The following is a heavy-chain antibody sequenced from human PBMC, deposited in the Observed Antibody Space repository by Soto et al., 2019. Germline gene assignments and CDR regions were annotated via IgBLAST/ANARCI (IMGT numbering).Heavy chain of an antibody. V-gene: IGHV4-31*03. CDR1: GGSISSAAYY. J-gene: IGHJ4*02. D-gene: IGHD5-18*01. Sequence: QVQLQESGPGLVKPSQTLSLTCTVSGGSISSAAYYWSWIRQHPGKGLEWIGYISHSGSNYYTPSLKSRVITSAETTKHQFYLNGTSVTAADTAVYYCAREYTYGSNFFDCWGQGALVTVTS. CDR3: AREYTYGSNFFDC. CDR2: ISHSGSN.